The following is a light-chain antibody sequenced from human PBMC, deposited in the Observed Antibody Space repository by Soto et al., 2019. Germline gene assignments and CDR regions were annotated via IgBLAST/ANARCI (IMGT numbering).Light chain of an antibody. V-gene: IGKV3-20*01. Sequence: EIVLTQSPGTLSLSPGESATLSCRASQSVYNRYLAWYQQKPGQAPRLLIYDASSRATSIPDRFSSSGSGTDFTLTICILEPEDLAVYYCHQYGSAPLTFGPVTKVDIK. CDR3: HQYGSAPLT. CDR1: QSVYNRY. CDR2: DAS. J-gene: IGKJ3*01.